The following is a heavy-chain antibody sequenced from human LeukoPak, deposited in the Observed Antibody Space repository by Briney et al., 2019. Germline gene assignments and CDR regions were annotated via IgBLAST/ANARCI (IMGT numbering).Heavy chain of an antibody. CDR1: GFTFSSYE. CDR3: ARAGYSMDTEYFQH. J-gene: IGHJ1*01. Sequence: GGSLRLSCAASGFTFSSYEMNWVRQAPGKGLEWVSYISNSGTAIYYADSVKGRFTISRDNAKSSLYLQMNSLRAEDTAVYYCARAGYSMDTEYFQHWGQGTLVTISS. D-gene: IGHD5-18*01. CDR2: ISNSGTAI. V-gene: IGHV3-48*03.